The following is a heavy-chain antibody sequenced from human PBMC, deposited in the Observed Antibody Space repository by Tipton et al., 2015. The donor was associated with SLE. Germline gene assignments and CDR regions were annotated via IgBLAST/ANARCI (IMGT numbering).Heavy chain of an antibody. CDR1: GFTFDDYA. J-gene: IGHJ6*02. V-gene: IGHV3-9*01. Sequence: SLRLSCAASGFTFDDYAMHWVRQAPGKGLEWVSGISWNSGSIGYADSVKGRFTISRDNAKNSLYLQMNSLRAEDTALYYCAKEGGVAGYYSYGMDVWGQGTTVTVSS. CDR2: ISWNSGSI. CDR3: AKEGGVAGYYSYGMDV. D-gene: IGHD6-19*01.